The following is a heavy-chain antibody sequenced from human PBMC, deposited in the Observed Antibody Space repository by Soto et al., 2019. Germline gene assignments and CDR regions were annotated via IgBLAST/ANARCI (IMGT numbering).Heavy chain of an antibody. V-gene: IGHV3-7*02. D-gene: IGHD3-16*01. CDR3: TRLITPLDY. J-gene: IGHJ4*02. CDR1: GFTFSSYW. CDR2: IKQDGSER. Sequence: GGSLRLSCAASGFTFSSYWMSWVRQAPGKGLEWVANIKQDGSERYYVDSVKGRFTISRDNAKNSLYLQMSSLRAEDTAVYYCTRLITPLDYWGRGTLVTVSS.